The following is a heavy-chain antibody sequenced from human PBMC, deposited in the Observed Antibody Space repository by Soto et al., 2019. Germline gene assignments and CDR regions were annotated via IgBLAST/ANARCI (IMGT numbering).Heavy chain of an antibody. J-gene: IGHJ4*02. CDR1: GYTLSSYT. CDR2: IIPILGIA. D-gene: IGHD2-2*01. CDR3: ASSYCSSTSCNSNFDY. Sequence: SVKVSCKASGYTLSSYTISWVRQAPGQGLEWMGRIIPILGIANYAQKFQGRVTITADKSTSTAYMELSSLRSEDTAVYYCASSYCSSTSCNSNFDYWGQGTLVTVSS. V-gene: IGHV1-69*02.